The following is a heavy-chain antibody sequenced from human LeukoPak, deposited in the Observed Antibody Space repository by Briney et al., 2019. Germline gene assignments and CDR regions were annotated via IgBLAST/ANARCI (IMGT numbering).Heavy chain of an antibody. Sequence: PGGSLRLSCAASGFTVSSNYMSWVRQAPGKGLEWVSVIYSGGSTYYADSVKGRFTISRDNSKNTLYLQMNSLRTDDTSVYYCARTTYDILTLAQYFDLWGRGTLVTVSS. D-gene: IGHD3-9*01. CDR2: IYSGGST. CDR3: ARTTYDILTLAQYFDL. J-gene: IGHJ2*01. CDR1: GFTVSSNY. V-gene: IGHV3-53*01.